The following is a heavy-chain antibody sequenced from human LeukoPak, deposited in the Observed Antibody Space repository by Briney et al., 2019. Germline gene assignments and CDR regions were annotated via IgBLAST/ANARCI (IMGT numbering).Heavy chain of an antibody. CDR2: IYYSGST. Sequence: SETLSLTCTVSGGSISSSSYYWGWIRQPPGKGLEWIGSIYYSGSTYYNPSLKSRVTISVDTSKNQFSLKLSSVTAADTAVYYCAKSIAVAGFAGGRTFDYWGQGILVTVSS. J-gene: IGHJ4*02. CDR3: AKSIAVAGFAGGRTFDY. D-gene: IGHD6-19*01. V-gene: IGHV4-39*07. CDR1: GGSISSSSYY.